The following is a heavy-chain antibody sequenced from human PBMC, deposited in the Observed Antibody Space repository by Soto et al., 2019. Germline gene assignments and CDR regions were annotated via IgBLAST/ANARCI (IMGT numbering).Heavy chain of an antibody. J-gene: IGHJ3*02. CDR2: ISGGGDIT. D-gene: IGHD3-3*01. V-gene: IGHV3-23*01. Sequence: EVHLLESGGGLVQPGGSLRLSCAASGFTFSSYAMSWVRQAPRKGLEWVSGISGGGDITYDADSVKGRLTISRDNTKNTLFLQMNGLRVDDTAVYYCARGPTIFGVGVDAFDIWGQGTMVTVSS. CDR3: ARGPTIFGVGVDAFDI. CDR1: GFTFSSYA.